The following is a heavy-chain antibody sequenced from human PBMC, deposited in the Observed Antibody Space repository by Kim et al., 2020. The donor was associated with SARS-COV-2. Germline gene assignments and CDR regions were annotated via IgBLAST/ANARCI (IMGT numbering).Heavy chain of an antibody. CDR1: GFTFSSYG. Sequence: GGSLRLSCAASGFTFSSYGMHWVSQAPGKGLEWVAVISYDGSNKYYADSVKGRFTISRDNSKNTLYLQMNSLRAEDTAVYYCAKAHGDYDYWGQGTLVTVSS. CDR3: AKAHGDYDY. V-gene: IGHV3-30*18. D-gene: IGHD4-17*01. J-gene: IGHJ4*02. CDR2: ISYDGSNK.